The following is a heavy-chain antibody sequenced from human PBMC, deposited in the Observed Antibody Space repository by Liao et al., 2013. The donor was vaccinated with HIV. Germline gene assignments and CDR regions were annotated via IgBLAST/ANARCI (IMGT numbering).Heavy chain of an antibody. V-gene: IGHV4-61*02. CDR1: GGSISSGSYY. J-gene: IGHJ4*02. CDR3: ARDTRLEYCSSTSCYTHYYFDY. CDR2: IYTSGST. D-gene: IGHD2-2*02. Sequence: QVQLQESGPGLVKPSQTLSLTCTVSGGSISSGSYYWSWIRQPAGKGLEWIGRIYTSGSTNYNPSLKSRVTMSVDTSKNQFSLNLSSVTAADTAVYYCARDTRLEYCSSTSCYTHYYFDYWGQGTLVTVSS.